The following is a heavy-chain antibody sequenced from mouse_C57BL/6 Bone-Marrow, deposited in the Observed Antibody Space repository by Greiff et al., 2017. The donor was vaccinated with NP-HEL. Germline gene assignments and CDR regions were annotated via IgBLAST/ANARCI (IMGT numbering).Heavy chain of an antibody. CDR3: ASPYWYFDV. CDR1: GYAFSSSW. J-gene: IGHJ1*03. Sequence: QVQLQQSGPELVKPGASVKISCKASGYAFSSSWMNWVKQRPGKGLEWIGRIYPGDGDTNYNGKFKGKATLTADKSSSTAYMQLSSLTSEDSAVYFCASPYWYFDVWGTGTTVTVSS. V-gene: IGHV1-82*01. CDR2: IYPGDGDT.